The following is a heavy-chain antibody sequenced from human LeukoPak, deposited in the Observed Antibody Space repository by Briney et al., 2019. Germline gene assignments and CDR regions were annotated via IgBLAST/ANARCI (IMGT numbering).Heavy chain of an antibody. D-gene: IGHD6-19*01. CDR1: GFTFSRYN. Sequence: GGSLRLSCAASGFTFSRYNMNWVRQAPGKGLEWVSSITSSSIYIYYADSVKGRFTISRDNAKNSPYLQMNSLRADDTAVYYCVRVGYSSGWRAPDFDYWGQGTLVTVSS. J-gene: IGHJ4*02. CDR3: VRVGYSSGWRAPDFDY. V-gene: IGHV3-21*01. CDR2: ITSSSIYI.